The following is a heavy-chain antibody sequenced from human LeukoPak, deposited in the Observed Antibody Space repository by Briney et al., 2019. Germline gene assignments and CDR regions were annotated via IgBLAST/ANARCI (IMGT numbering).Heavy chain of an antibody. V-gene: IGHV4-30-4*01. J-gene: IGHJ4*02. CDR3: ARTDSSGYYGAY. CDR1: GGSISSGDYY. CDR2: IYYSGST. Sequence: SETLSLTCAVSGGSISSGDYYWSWIRQPPGKGLEWIGYIYYSGSTYYNPSLKSRLTMSVDTSNNLFSLKLSSVTAADTAVYYCARTDSSGYYGAYWGQGTLVTVSS. D-gene: IGHD3-22*01.